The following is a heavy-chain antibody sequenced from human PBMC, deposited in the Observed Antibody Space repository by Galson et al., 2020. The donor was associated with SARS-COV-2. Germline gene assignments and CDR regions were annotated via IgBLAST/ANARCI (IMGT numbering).Heavy chain of an antibody. Sequence: ASVKVSCKASGGTFTTFAISWVRQAPGQGLEWMGGINPIFNTPTYAQKFQGRLTITTDESTSTAFMELSSLRSEDTAVYYCARVRDLSDYYDSGQYYAFDIWGQGTMVTVSS. CDR3: ARVRDLSDYYDSGQYYAFDI. CDR2: INPIFNTP. J-gene: IGHJ3*02. CDR1: GGTFTTFA. V-gene: IGHV1-69*05. D-gene: IGHD3-22*01.